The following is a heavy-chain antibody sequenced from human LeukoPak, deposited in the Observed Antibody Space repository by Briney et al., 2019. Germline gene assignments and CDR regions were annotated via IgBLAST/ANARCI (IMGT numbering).Heavy chain of an antibody. CDR1: GYTFTSYD. V-gene: IGHV1-8*03. CDR3: ARAMAYDFWSGGDVFDY. CDR2: MNPNSGNT. D-gene: IGHD3-3*01. Sequence: ASVKVSCKASGYTFTSYDINWVRQATGQGLEWMGWMNPNSGNTGYAQKFQGRVTITRNTSISTAYMELSSLRSEDTAVYYCARAMAYDFWSGGDVFDYWGQGTLVTVSS. J-gene: IGHJ4*02.